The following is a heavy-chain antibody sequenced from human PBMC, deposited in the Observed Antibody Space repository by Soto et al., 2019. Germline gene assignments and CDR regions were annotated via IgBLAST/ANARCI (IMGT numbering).Heavy chain of an antibody. D-gene: IGHD3-16*01. CDR1: GFTFSSYW. V-gene: IGHV3-7*01. Sequence: EVQLVESGGGLVQPGGSLRLSCAASGFTFSSYWMSWVRQAPGKGLEWVADIKQDGSEKYYVDSVKGRFTISRDNAKNSPYLKMNSLRAEDTAVYYCARSYVADAFDIWGKGTMVTVSS. J-gene: IGHJ3*02. CDR3: ARSYVADAFDI. CDR2: IKQDGSEK.